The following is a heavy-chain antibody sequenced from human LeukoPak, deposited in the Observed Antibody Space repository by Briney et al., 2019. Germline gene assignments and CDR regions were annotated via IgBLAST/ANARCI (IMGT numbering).Heavy chain of an antibody. D-gene: IGHD3-3*02. CDR1: GFTFNRQW. Sequence: PGGSLRLSCAASGFTFNRQWMHWVLQAPGEGLVCVARIKNDGTYRDYAGFVKGRFTISRDNAKNRLYLQMNSLRVEDTARYYCVRDDDIYGFDYWGQGTVVTVSS. CDR2: IKNDGTYR. J-gene: IGHJ4*02. CDR3: VRDDDIYGFDY. V-gene: IGHV3-74*01.